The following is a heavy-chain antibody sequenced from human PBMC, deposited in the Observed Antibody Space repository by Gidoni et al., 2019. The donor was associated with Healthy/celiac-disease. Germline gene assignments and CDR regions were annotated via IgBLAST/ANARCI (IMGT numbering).Heavy chain of an antibody. Sequence: GKGLEWVSYISSSSSTIYYADSVKGRFTISRDNAKNSLYLQMNSLRAEDTAVYYCAREHPALASTVTSYVMDVWGQGTTVTVSS. J-gene: IGHJ6*02. D-gene: IGHD4-17*01. CDR2: ISSSSSTI. V-gene: IGHV3-48*01. CDR3: AREHPALASTVTSYVMDV.